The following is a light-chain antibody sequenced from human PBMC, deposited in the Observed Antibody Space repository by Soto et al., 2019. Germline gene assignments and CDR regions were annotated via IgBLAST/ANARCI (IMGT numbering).Light chain of an antibody. Sequence: EIVLTQSPGTLSLSPGERATLSCRASQSVGSNYLAWYEQKPGQAPRLLIYGASIRATGIPDRFSGSGSGTEFTLTISRLEPEDFAVYYCQQRSNWPPITFGQGTRLEI. CDR1: QSVGSNY. J-gene: IGKJ5*01. CDR3: QQRSNWPPIT. V-gene: IGKV3D-20*02. CDR2: GAS.